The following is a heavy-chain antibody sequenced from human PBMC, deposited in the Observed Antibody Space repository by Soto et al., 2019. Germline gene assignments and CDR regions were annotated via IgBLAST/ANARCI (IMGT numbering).Heavy chain of an antibody. V-gene: IGHV1-69*01. D-gene: IGHD3-10*01. CDR1: GGTFRSNA. CDR3: ASLPSFYYGSGYGMYV. Sequence: QVQLVQSGAEVKKPGSSVKVSCKASGGTFRSNAISWVRQAPGQGLEWMGGLIPIFGTTNYAQQFQGSVTIAADESANTAYMGLSSLRSDDTSVDYCASLPSFYYGSGYGMYVWGQGTTVTVSS. CDR2: LIPIFGTT. J-gene: IGHJ6*02.